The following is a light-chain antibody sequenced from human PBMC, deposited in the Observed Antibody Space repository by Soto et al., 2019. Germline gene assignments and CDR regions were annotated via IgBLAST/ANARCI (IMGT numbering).Light chain of an antibody. CDR2: EVS. CDR3: SSYAGSNNYV. J-gene: IGLJ1*01. V-gene: IGLV2-8*01. CDR1: SSDVGAYDS. Sequence: SALTQTPSASGSPGQSVTISCTGTSSDVGAYDSVSWYQHHPGKAPKALIYEVSKRPSGVPDRFSGSKSGNTASLTVSGLQAEDEADYYCSSYAGSNNYVFGTGTKVTV.